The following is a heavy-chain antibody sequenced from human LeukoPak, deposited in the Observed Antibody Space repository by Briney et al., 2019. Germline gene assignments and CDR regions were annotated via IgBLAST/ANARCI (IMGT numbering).Heavy chain of an antibody. CDR2: INHSGST. CDR3: ARSVMATGDY. V-gene: IGHV4-34*01. D-gene: IGHD5-24*01. Sequence: PSETLSLTCAVYGGSFSGYYWSWIRQPPGKGPEWIGEINHSGSTNYNPSLKSRVTISVDTSKNQFSLKLSSVTAADTAVYYCARSVMATGDYWGQGTLVTVSS. J-gene: IGHJ4*02. CDR1: GGSFSGYY.